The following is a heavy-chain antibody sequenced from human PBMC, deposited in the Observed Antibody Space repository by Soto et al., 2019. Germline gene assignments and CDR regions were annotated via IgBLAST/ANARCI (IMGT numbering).Heavy chain of an antibody. CDR2: INSDGSST. Sequence: EVQLVESGGGLVQPGGSLRLSCAASGFTFSSYWMHWVHQAPGKGLVWVSRINSDGSSTVYVDSVKGRFTISRDNAKNTLYLQMNSLRAEDTAVYYCARSITGYSYADSWGQGTRVTVSS. V-gene: IGHV3-74*01. CDR3: ARSITGYSYADS. J-gene: IGHJ4*02. D-gene: IGHD5-18*01. CDR1: GFTFSSYW.